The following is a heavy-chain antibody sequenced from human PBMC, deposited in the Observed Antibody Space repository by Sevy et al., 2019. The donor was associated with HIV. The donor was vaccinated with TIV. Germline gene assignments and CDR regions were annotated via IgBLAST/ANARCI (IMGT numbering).Heavy chain of an antibody. CDR1: GGSISSGSYY. V-gene: IGHV4-61*02. CDR2: IYTSGST. D-gene: IGHD4-17*01. Sequence: SETLSLTCTVSGGSISSGSYYWSWIRQSAGKGLEWIGRIYTSGSTNYNPSLKSRVTMSVDTSKNQFSLKLSSVTAADTAVYYCARASTVTNYFDYWGQGTLVTVSS. J-gene: IGHJ4*02. CDR3: ARASTVTNYFDY.